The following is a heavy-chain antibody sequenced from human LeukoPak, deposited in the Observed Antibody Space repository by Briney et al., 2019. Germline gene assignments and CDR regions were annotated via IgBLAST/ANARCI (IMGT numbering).Heavy chain of an antibody. V-gene: IGHV1-18*01. J-gene: IGHJ4*02. D-gene: IGHD3-22*01. CDR3: AREMYYYDSSGYYDWFDY. CDR1: GYTFTSYG. CDR2: ISAYNGNT. Sequence: ASVKVSCKASGYTFTSYGISWVRQAPGQGLEWVGWISAYNGNTNYAQKLQGRVTMTTDTSTSTAYMELRSLRSDDTAVYYCAREMYYYDSSGYYDWFDYWGQGTLVTVSS.